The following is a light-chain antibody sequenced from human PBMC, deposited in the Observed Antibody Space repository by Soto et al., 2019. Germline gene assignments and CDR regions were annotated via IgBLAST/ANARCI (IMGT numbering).Light chain of an antibody. J-gene: IGLJ3*02. CDR2: GDS. Sequence: QSVLTQPPSVSGAPGQRVTISCTGSSSNIGAGYDVHWYQQLPGTAPKLLIYGDSNRPSGVPDRFSGSKSGTSASLAITGLQAADEADYYCQSYDSSLRGWVFGGGTKLTVL. CDR3: QSYDSSLRGWV. V-gene: IGLV1-40*01. CDR1: SSNIGAGYD.